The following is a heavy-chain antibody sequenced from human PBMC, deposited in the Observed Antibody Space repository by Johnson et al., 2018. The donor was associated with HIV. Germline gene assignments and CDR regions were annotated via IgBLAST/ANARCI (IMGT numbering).Heavy chain of an antibody. CDR1: GFTFSDCD. CDR3: AKGVRGSSCYDAFDI. CDR2: ITVSGDNT. D-gene: IGHD6-6*01. Sequence: VQLVESGGGLVQPGGSLRLSCAASGFTFSDCDMSWVRQGPGKGLEWVSAITVSGDNTYYADSVKGRFTISRDNSKNTLYLQMSSLRADDTAVYYCAKGVRGSSCYDAFDIWGQGTMVTV. V-gene: IGHV3-23*04. J-gene: IGHJ3*02.